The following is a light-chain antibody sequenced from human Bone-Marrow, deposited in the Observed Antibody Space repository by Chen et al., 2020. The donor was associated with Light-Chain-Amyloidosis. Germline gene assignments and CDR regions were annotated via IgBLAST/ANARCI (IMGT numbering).Light chain of an antibody. V-gene: IGLV2-14*01. CDR3: SSYTITNTLV. Sequence: QSALTPPASVSGSPGPSITIPCTGTSSDVGGDNHVSWYQQHPDKAPKLMIYEVTNRPSWVPDRFSGSKSDNTASLTISGLQTEDEADYFCSSYTITNTLVFGSGTRVTVL. J-gene: IGLJ1*01. CDR1: SSDVGGDNH. CDR2: EVT.